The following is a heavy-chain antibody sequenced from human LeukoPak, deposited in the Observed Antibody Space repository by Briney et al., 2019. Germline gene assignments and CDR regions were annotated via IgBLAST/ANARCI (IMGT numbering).Heavy chain of an antibody. Sequence: GGSLRLSCAASGFTFSSYAMNWVRQAPGKGLEWVSYISSSSSTIYYADSVKGRFTISRDNAKNSLYLQMNSLRAEDTAVYYCARDHGYSYGYVDYWGQGTLVTVSS. CDR1: GFTFSSYA. J-gene: IGHJ4*02. D-gene: IGHD5-18*01. V-gene: IGHV3-48*01. CDR3: ARDHGYSYGYVDY. CDR2: ISSSSSTI.